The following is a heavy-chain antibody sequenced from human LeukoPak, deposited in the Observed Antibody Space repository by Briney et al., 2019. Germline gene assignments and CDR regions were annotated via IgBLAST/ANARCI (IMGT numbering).Heavy chain of an antibody. J-gene: IGHJ4*02. D-gene: IGHD3-10*01. Sequence: GGSLRLSCAASGFTFSDAWMSWVRQAPGKGLEWVGRIKTKTEGWTTDYAAPVKGRFTISRDDSKNTVYLQMNSLKTEDTAVYYCASYGSGSHDYWGQGSLVTVSS. CDR3: ASYGSGSHDY. CDR2: IKTKTEGWTT. V-gene: IGHV3-15*01. CDR1: GFTFSDAW.